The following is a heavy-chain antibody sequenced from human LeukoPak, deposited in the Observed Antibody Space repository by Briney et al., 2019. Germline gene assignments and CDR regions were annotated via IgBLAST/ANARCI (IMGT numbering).Heavy chain of an antibody. Sequence: GGSLRLSCAASGFTVSSNYMSWVRQAPGKGLEWVSVIYSGGSTYYADSVKGRFTISRDNSKNTLYLQMNSLRAEDTAVYYCARDQCSSTSCYLGAFDIWGQGTMVTVSS. D-gene: IGHD2-2*01. CDR2: IYSGGST. CDR3: ARDQCSSTSCYLGAFDI. V-gene: IGHV3-53*01. J-gene: IGHJ3*02. CDR1: GFTVSSNY.